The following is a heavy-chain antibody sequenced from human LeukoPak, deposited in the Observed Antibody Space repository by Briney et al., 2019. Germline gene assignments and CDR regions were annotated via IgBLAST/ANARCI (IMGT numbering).Heavy chain of an antibody. D-gene: IGHD3-9*01. J-gene: IGHJ6*03. CDR2: INPNSGGT. V-gene: IGHV1-2*02. CDR3: IRPLVLKPPQPLYMDV. CDR1: GYTFTGYF. Sequence: SVKVSCKASGYTFTGYFMHWVRQAPGQGLEWMGWINPNSGGTNYAQKFQGRVTMTRGTSISTAYMELSRLRSDDTAVYYCIRPLVLKPPQPLYMDVWGKGTTVTVSS.